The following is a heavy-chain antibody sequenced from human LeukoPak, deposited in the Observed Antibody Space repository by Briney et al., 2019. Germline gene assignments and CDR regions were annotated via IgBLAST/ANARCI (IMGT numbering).Heavy chain of an antibody. V-gene: IGHV3-30*04. CDR3: ARGGEEIAVDY. CDR1: GFTFSSYA. Sequence: GRSLRLSCAASGFTFSSYAMHWVRQAPGKGLEWVAVISYDGSNKYYADSVKGRFTISRDNSKNTLYLQMNSLRAEDTAVYYCARGGEEIAVDYWGQGTLATVSS. CDR2: ISYDGSNK. J-gene: IGHJ4*02. D-gene: IGHD2-21*01.